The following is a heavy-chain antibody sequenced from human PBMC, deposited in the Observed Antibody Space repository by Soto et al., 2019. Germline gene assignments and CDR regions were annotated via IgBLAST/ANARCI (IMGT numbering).Heavy chain of an antibody. J-gene: IGHJ4*02. CDR2: IRATADSP. Sequence: GGSLRLSCAASGFTFTSYAMTWVRQAPGKGLEWVSGIRATADSPYYADSVKGRFTISKDNSNNILYLQMNNLRAEDTAVYYCAKARTTVTTGEATSFDYWGQGTLVTVSS. CDR3: AKARTTVTTGEATSFDY. D-gene: IGHD4-17*01. CDR1: GFTFTSYA. V-gene: IGHV3-23*01.